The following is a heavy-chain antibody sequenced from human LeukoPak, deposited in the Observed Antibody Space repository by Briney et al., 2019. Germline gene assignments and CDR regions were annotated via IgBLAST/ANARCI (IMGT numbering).Heavy chain of an antibody. J-gene: IGHJ4*02. Sequence: GSLRLSCAASGFTVSSNYMSWVRQAPGKGLEWIGEIYHSGSTNYNPSLKSRVTISVDKSKNQFSLKLSSVTAADTAVYYCARGRLDYSGSYSWDYWGQGTLVTVSS. CDR2: IYHSGST. CDR1: GFTVSSNY. CDR3: ARGRLDYSGSYSWDY. D-gene: IGHD1-26*01. V-gene: IGHV4-4*02.